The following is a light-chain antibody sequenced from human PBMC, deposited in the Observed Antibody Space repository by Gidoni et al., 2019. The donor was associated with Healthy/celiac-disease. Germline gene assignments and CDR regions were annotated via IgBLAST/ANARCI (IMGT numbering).Light chain of an antibody. CDR1: QSVSSY. CDR2: DAS. V-gene: IGKV3-11*01. Sequence: DIVLTQSPATLSVSPGERATLSCRASQSVSSYLAWYQQKPGQAPRLLIYDASNRATGIPARFSGSGAGTDFTLTISSLEPEDFAVYYWQQRSNWPFTFGGGTKVEIK. CDR3: QQRSNWPFT. J-gene: IGKJ4*01.